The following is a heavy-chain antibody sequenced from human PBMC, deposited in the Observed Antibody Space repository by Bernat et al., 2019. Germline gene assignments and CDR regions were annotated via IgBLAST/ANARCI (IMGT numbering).Heavy chain of an antibody. Sequence: QVQLVESGGGVVQPGRSLRLSCAASGFTFSSYAMHWVRQAPGKGLEWVAVISYDGSNKYYADSVKGRFTISRDNSKNTLYLQMNSLRAEDTAVYYCAGGLYGDPAYFDYWGQGTLVTVSS. J-gene: IGHJ4*02. V-gene: IGHV3-30*01. CDR1: GFTFSSYA. CDR3: AGGLYGDPAYFDY. CDR2: ISYDGSNK. D-gene: IGHD4-17*01.